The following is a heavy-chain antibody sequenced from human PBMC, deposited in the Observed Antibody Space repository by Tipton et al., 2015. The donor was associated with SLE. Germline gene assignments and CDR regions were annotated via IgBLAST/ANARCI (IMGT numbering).Heavy chain of an antibody. D-gene: IGHD2/OR15-2a*01. V-gene: IGHV1-2*02. CDR2: INGDSGDT. J-gene: IGHJ4*02. CDR1: GYTFTNFH. CDR3: ARDGHPGTFYDY. Sequence: QLVQSGAEVKKPGASVKVSCKASGYTFTNFHIHWVRQAPGQGLEWMGWINGDSGDTRYAQKFQGRVTMTWDTSISTAFVDLSNLRSDDTAVYFCARDGHPGTFYDYWGQGTLVTVSS.